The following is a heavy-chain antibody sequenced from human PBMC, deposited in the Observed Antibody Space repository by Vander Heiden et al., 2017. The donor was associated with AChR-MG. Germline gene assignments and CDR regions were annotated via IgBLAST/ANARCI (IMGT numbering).Heavy chain of an antibody. CDR1: GFSFSNSW. V-gene: IGHV3-15*01. CDR3: VAGVGASEYDY. D-gene: IGHD1-26*01. Sequence: EVQLVESGGGLVKPGESLRLSCVASGFSFSNSWMTWVRQAPGKGLEWVGRIKRKIDGETTDHAPPVKGRFTISRDDSKNTLYLEMNSLKIEDTAIYYCVAGVGASEYDYWGQGTLVTVSS. J-gene: IGHJ4*02. CDR2: IKRKIDGETT.